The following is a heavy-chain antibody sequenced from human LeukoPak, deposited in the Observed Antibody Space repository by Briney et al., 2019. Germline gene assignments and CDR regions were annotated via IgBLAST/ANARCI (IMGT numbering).Heavy chain of an antibody. CDR1: GGSISDTNW. CDR2: VNLQGST. CDR3: AREGGPYRPLDY. J-gene: IGHJ4*02. Sequence: SGTLSLTCGVSGGSISDTNWWTLFRPPPRKGLGGIGEVNLQGSTNYNPSLKSRVAISVDKSDNHISLKLTSVTAADTAVYYCAREGGPYRPLDYSGQGTLVTVAS. V-gene: IGHV4-4*02.